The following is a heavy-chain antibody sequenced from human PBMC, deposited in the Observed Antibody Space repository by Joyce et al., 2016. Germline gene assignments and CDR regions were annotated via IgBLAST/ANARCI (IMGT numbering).Heavy chain of an antibody. CDR1: GGSISRYN. V-gene: IGHV4-59*01. D-gene: IGHD3-3*01. Sequence: QVQLQESGPGLVKPSETLSLSFNVSGGSISRYNWSWIRQPPGKGLDWIGYINHRGRTNYNPSLKRRDTISVDTSKNEFSLKMTSVTAADTAVYYCARGNDYDYWSGYEAHYFDYWGQGTLVTVSS. J-gene: IGHJ4*02. CDR3: ARGNDYDYWSGYEAHYFDY. CDR2: INHRGRT.